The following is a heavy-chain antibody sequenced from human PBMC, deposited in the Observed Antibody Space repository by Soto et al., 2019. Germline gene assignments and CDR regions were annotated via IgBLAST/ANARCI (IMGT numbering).Heavy chain of an antibody. CDR3: VRAKY. J-gene: IGHJ4*02. V-gene: IGHV3-7*01. Sequence: SLRLSCAASGFYISYTWMSWVRRGPGKGPEWVASIKEDGSERYYVDSVKGRFSISRDNAKNSLYLQMDNLRVEDTAVYYCVRAKYWGQGALVTVSS. CDR1: GFYISYTW. CDR2: IKEDGSER.